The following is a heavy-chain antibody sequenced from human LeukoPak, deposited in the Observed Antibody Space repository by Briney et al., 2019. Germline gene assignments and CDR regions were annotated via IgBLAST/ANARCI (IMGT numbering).Heavy chain of an antibody. V-gene: IGHV3-48*03. CDR3: ARDRGLYSSGWYFDY. D-gene: IGHD6-19*01. Sequence: PGGSLRLSCAASGFTFSSYEMNWVRQAPGKGLEWISYISTSTTTIYYANSVKGRFTISRDNAKNSLYLQMNSLRAEDTAVYYCARDRGLYSSGWYFDYWGQGTLVTVSS. CDR2: ISTSTTTI. J-gene: IGHJ4*02. CDR1: GFTFSSYE.